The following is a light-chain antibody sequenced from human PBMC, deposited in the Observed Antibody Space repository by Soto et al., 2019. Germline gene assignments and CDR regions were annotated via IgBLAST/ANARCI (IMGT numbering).Light chain of an antibody. CDR2: DVS. V-gene: IGLV2-14*01. CDR1: SSDVGGYNY. CDR3: SSYTSSSPPDEV. Sequence: QSALTQPASVSGSPGQSITISCTGTSSDVGGYNYVSWYHQHPGKAPKLMIYDVSNRPSGVSNRFSGSKSGNTASLTISGRLADDEAAYYCSSYTSSSPPDEVFGAGTKLTVL. J-gene: IGLJ2*01.